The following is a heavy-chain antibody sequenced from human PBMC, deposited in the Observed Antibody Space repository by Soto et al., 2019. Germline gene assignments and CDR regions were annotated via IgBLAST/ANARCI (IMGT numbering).Heavy chain of an antibody. CDR1: GYTFTTYW. Sequence: GESLKISCQGSGYTFTTYWVGWVRQRPGKGLDWMGNIYPGDSDVKYSPSFQGQVTISVDKSIITAYLQWNSLKASDTAVYYCARQNYAGYGGYDPAFDTWGHGTLVTDSS. CDR3: ARQNYAGYGGYDPAFDT. D-gene: IGHD5-12*01. J-gene: IGHJ4*01. V-gene: IGHV5-51*01. CDR2: IYPGDSDV.